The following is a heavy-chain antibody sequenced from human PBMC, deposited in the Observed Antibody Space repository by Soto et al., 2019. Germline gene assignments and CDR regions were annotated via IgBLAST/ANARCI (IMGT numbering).Heavy chain of an antibody. J-gene: IGHJ4*02. CDR2: IYYSGST. CDR3: ARDKITGLFDY. V-gene: IGHV4-59*12. Sequence: SETLSLTCTVSGGSISSYYWSWIRQPPGKGLEWIGYIYYSGSTNYNPSLKSRVTISVDTSKNQFSLKLSSVTAADTAVYYCARDKITGLFDYWGRGTLVTVSS. D-gene: IGHD2-8*02. CDR1: GGSISSYY.